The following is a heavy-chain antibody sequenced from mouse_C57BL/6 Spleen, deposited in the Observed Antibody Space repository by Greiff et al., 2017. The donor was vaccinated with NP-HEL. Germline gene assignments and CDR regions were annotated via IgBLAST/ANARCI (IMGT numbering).Heavy chain of an antibody. CDR1: GFTFSDYG. CDR3: ASLGTFITTVVTYFDV. J-gene: IGHJ1*03. V-gene: IGHV5-17*01. D-gene: IGHD1-1*01. Sequence: EVKLVESGGGLVKPGGSLKLSCAASGFTFSDYGMHWVRQAPEKGLEWVAYISSGSSTIYYADTVKGRFTISRDNAKNTLFRQMTSLRSEDTAMYYCASLGTFITTVVTYFDVWGTGTTVTVSS. CDR2: ISSGSSTI.